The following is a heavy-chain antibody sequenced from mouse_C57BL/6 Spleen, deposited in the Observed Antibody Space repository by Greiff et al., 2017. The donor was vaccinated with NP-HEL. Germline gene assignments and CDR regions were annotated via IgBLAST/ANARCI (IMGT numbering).Heavy chain of an antibody. J-gene: IGHJ3*01. CDR3: ARARYYYGSSYGFAY. CDR1: GYSFTGYY. V-gene: IGHV1-42*01. CDR2: INPSTGGT. Sequence: VQLKESGPELVKPGASVKISCKASGYSFTGYYMNWVKQSPEKSLEWIGEINPSTGGTTYNQKFKAKATLTVDKSSSTAYMQLKSLTSEDSAVYYCARARYYYGSSYGFAYWGQGTLVTVSA. D-gene: IGHD1-1*01.